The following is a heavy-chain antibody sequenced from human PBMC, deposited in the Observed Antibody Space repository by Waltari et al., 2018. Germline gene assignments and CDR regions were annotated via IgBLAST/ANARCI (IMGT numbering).Heavy chain of an antibody. D-gene: IGHD5-12*01. J-gene: IGHJ3*02. Sequence: QVQLVQSGAELKKPGSSVKVSCKASGGTFSSYAISWVRQPRGQGLDGMGRIIPIVGTAKYAKKFQGRVTSTADKSTSTAYMELSSLRSEDTAVYYCASSPSGDGYNYAFDIWGQGTMVTVSS. CDR2: IIPIVGTA. CDR3: ASSPSGDGYNYAFDI. V-gene: IGHV1-69*04. CDR1: GGTFSSYA.